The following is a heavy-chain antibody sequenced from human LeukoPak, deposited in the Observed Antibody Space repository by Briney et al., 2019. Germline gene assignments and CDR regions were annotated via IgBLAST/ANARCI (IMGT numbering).Heavy chain of an antibody. V-gene: IGHV4-4*07. CDR1: GYSISSGYC. D-gene: IGHD2-2*01. J-gene: IGHJ6*03. CDR3: ARDCSSTSCPYYMDV. CDR2: IYTSGST. Sequence: PSETLSLTCTVSGYSISSGYCWSWIRQPAGKGLEWIGRIYTSGSTNYNPSLKSRVTMSVDTSKNQFSLKLSSVTAADTAVYYCARDCSSTSCPYYMDVWGKGTTVTVSS.